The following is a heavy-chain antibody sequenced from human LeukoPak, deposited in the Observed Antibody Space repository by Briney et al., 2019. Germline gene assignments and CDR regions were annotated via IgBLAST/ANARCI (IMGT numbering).Heavy chain of an antibody. CDR1: GGSISSYS. CDR2: IYYSGST. Sequence: PSETLSLTCTVSGGSISSYSWNWIRQPPGKGLEWIGYIYYSGSTYYNPSLKSRVTISVDTSKNQFSLKLSSVTAADTAIYYCARDRVGSATAAAEIDYWGQGTLVTVSS. J-gene: IGHJ4*02. CDR3: ARDRVGSATAAAEIDY. D-gene: IGHD6-13*01. V-gene: IGHV4-59*12.